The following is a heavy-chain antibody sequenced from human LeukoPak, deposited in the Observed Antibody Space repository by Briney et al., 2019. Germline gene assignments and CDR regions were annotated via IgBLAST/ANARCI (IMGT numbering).Heavy chain of an antibody. CDR3: AKIMVQTTVTRSNSYYFDY. Sequence: PGGSLRLSCAASGFTFSSYSMKWVRQAPGKGLEWVSAISGSGGSTYYADSVKGRFTISRDNSKNTLYLQMNSLRAEDTAVYYCAKIMVQTTVTRSNSYYFDYWGQGTLVTVSS. D-gene: IGHD4-17*01. CDR1: GFTFSSYS. V-gene: IGHV3-23*01. CDR2: ISGSGGST. J-gene: IGHJ4*02.